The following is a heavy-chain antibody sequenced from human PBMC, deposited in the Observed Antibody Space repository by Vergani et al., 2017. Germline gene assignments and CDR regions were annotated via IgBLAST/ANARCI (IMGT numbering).Heavy chain of an antibody. CDR1: GSTFTSNA. J-gene: IGHJ4*02. CDR2: NGAYNGNT. Sequence: QVQLVQSGAEVKKPGASVKVSCMASGSTFTSNAISWVRQAPGQGLGWMGWNGAYNGNTNYVQKLQGRVTMTTDTSTNTAYMELRSLRSNDTAMYYCARPVRLRCSSTTCFEDYFDYWGQGTLVTVSS. V-gene: IGHV1-18*01. CDR3: ARPVRLRCSSTTCFEDYFDY. D-gene: IGHD2-2*01.